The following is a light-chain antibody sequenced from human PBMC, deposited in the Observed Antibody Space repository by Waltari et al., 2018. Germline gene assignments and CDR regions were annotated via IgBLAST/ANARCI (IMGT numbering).Light chain of an antibody. V-gene: IGKV1-39*01. CDR1: QSITRY. CDR3: QQYLTTPLT. CDR2: TTS. Sequence: DIQMTQSPSSLSASVGDRVTITCRASQSITRYLNWYQQKPGKAPKLLIYTTSTLQSDIPSRFSGSGSGTDFTLTISSLQPEDVAVYFCQQYLTTPLTFGQGTQLEIK. J-gene: IGKJ5*01.